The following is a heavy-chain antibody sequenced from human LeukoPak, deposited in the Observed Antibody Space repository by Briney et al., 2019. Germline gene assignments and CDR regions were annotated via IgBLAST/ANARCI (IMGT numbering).Heavy chain of an antibody. Sequence: GGSLRLSCAASGFTVSSNYMSWVRQAPGKGLEWVSVIYSGGSTYYADSVKGRFTISRDNSKNTLYLQMNSLRAEDTAVYYCAKFVVVPTRFFDYWGQGTLVTVSS. V-gene: IGHV3-53*01. CDR3: AKFVVVPTRFFDY. D-gene: IGHD2-21*01. CDR1: GFTVSSNY. J-gene: IGHJ4*02. CDR2: IYSGGST.